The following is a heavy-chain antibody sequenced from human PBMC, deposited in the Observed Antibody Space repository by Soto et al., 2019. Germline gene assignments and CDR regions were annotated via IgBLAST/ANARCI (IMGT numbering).Heavy chain of an antibody. J-gene: IGHJ6*02. V-gene: IGHV3-15*07. Sequence: GGSLRLSCAASGFTFSNAWMNWVRQAPGKGLEWVGRIKSKTDGGTTDYAAPVKGRFTISRDDSKNTLYLQMNSLKTEDTAVYYCTTDTYYHDSSGYQNYYYYYGVDVWGQGTTVTVSS. D-gene: IGHD3-22*01. CDR1: GFTFSNAW. CDR3: TTDTYYHDSSGYQNYYYYYGVDV. CDR2: IKSKTDGGTT.